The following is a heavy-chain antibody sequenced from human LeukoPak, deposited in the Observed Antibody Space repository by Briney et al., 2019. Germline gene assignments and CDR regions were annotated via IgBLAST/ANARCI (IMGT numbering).Heavy chain of an antibody. Sequence: PGGSLRLSCAASGFTFSTYAMNWVRQAPGKGLDWVAGIIGNAGRTYYADSVKGRFTISRDNSKNTLYLQMNSLTVEDTARYYCAKDYTPDSLYDIDYWGQGTQVTVSS. CDR1: GFTFSTYA. CDR2: IIGNAGRT. D-gene: IGHD3-9*01. J-gene: IGHJ4*02. V-gene: IGHV3-23*01. CDR3: AKDYTPDSLYDIDY.